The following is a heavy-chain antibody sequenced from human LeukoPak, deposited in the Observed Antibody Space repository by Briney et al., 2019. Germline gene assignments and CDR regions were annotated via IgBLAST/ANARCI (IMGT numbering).Heavy chain of an antibody. Sequence: PSETLSLTCAVSGYSISSGYYWGWIRQPPGKGLEWIGSIYHSGSTYYNPSLKSRVTMSVDTSKNLFSLKLSSVTAADTAVYYCARDAFWSLYYDILTGPPWFDPWGQGTLVTVSS. CDR2: IYHSGST. J-gene: IGHJ5*02. D-gene: IGHD3-9*01. CDR3: ARDAFWSLYYDILTGPPWFDP. V-gene: IGHV4-38-2*02. CDR1: GYSISSGYY.